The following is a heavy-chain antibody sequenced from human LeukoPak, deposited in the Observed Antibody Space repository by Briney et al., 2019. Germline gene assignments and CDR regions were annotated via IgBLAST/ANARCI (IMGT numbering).Heavy chain of an antibody. CDR1: GFTFSSYE. Sequence: GGSLRLSCAASGFTFSSYEMNWVRQAPGKGLEWISYISSRGSTIYYADSVKGPFTISRDNAKNSLSLQLNSLRADDTAVYYCARFGIVASDAVDYWGQGTLVTVSS. CDR3: ARFGIVASDAVDY. D-gene: IGHD3-22*01. V-gene: IGHV3-48*03. J-gene: IGHJ4*02. CDR2: ISSRGSTI.